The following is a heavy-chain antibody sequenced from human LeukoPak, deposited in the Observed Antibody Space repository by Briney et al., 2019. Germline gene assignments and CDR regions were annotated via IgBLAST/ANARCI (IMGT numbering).Heavy chain of an antibody. V-gene: IGHV3-21*01. CDR3: AREAGYCSSTSCYSPVPDY. D-gene: IGHD2-2*01. CDR2: ISSSSSYI. J-gene: IGHJ4*02. CDR1: GFSFSSYS. Sequence: GGSLRLSCAASGFSFSSYSMNWVRQAPGKGLEWVSSISSSSSYIYYADSVKGRFTISRDNAKNSLYLQMNSLRAEDTAVYYCAREAGYCSSTSCYSPVPDYWGQGTLVTVSS.